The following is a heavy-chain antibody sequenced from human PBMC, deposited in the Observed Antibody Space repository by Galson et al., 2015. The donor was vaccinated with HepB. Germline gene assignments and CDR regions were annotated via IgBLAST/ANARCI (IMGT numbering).Heavy chain of an antibody. CDR3: ARAGARWVISSDY. CDR1: GFTFSSYW. J-gene: IGHJ4*02. V-gene: IGHV3-7*03. Sequence: SLRLSCAASGFTFSSYWMSWVRQAPGKGLEWVANIKQDGSEKYYVDSVKGRFTISRDNAKNSLYLQMNSLRAEDTAVYYCARAGARWVISSDYWGQGTLVTVSS. CDR2: IKQDGSEK. D-gene: IGHD3-22*01.